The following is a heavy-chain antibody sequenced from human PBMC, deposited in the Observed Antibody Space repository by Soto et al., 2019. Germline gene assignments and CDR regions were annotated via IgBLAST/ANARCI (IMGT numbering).Heavy chain of an antibody. V-gene: IGHV4-34*02. CDR3: ARGLAYDRPITVAEPFDS. CDR2: ISHSGSR. J-gene: IGHJ4*02. Sequence: QVQLQQWGAGLLKASETLSLTCVVSGGSFSGYFWTWIRQSPGRGLEWIGVISHSGSRNYNPAFQSRVIISVDSSKNHVSLKLSSVTAADSATYFCARGLAYDRPITVAEPFDSWGQGTLVTVSS. D-gene: IGHD6-19*01. CDR1: GGSFSGYF.